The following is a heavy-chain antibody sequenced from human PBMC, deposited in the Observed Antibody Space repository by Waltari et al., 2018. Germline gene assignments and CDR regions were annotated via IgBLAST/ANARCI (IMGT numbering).Heavy chain of an antibody. CDR1: GGSFSGYF. D-gene: IGHD2-15*01. V-gene: IGHV4-34*01. Sequence: QVQMQQWGAGLLKPSETLSLTCAVYGGSFSGYFWGWIRQPPGKGLEWIGEINHRGSTKYDPSLKTRPTISVDTSKNQFSLSLSSVTAADTAVYYCAGGLLLKWGGHTGVDYWGQGSLVTVSS. CDR3: AGGLLLKWGGHTGVDY. J-gene: IGHJ4*02. CDR2: INHRGST.